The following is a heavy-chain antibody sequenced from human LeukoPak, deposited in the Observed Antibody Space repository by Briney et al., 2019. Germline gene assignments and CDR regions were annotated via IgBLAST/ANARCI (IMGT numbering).Heavy chain of an antibody. J-gene: IGHJ4*02. CDR1: EFTFSRYA. CDR3: AKFQANYYDSSGYGCFDY. V-gene: IGHV3-23*01. CDR2: ISGTGGST. D-gene: IGHD3-22*01. Sequence: PGGSLRLSCAASEFTFSRYAMSWVRQAPGKGLEWVSIISGTGGSTYYADSVKGRFTISRDNSKNTMYLQMNSLRAEDTAVYYCAKFQANYYDSSGYGCFDYWGQGTLVTVSS.